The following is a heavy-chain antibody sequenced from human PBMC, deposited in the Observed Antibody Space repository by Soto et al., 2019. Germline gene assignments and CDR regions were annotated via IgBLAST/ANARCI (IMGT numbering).Heavy chain of an antibody. D-gene: IGHD4-17*01. J-gene: IGHJ3*02. CDR2: IDPSDSYT. CDR3: ASQGGLTVTTLDAFDI. Sequence: GESLKISCKGSGYSFTSYWISWVRQMPGKGLEWMGRIDPSDSYTNYSPSFQGHVPISADKSISTAYLQWSSLKASDTAMYYCASQGGLTVTTLDAFDIWGQGTMVT. CDR1: GYSFTSYW. V-gene: IGHV5-10-1*01.